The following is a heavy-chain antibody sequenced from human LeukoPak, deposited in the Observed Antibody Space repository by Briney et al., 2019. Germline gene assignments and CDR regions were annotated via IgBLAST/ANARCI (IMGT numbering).Heavy chain of an antibody. V-gene: IGHV3-48*03. CDR3: ARDPKADYDFWSGYYGFFDY. CDR2: TSSSGSTI. J-gene: IGHJ4*02. CDR1: GFTFSSYE. Sequence: GGSLRLSCAASGFTFSSYEMNWVRQAPGKGLEWVSYTSSSGSTIYYADSVKGRFTISRDNAKNSLYLQMNSLRAEDTAVYYCARDPKADYDFWSGYYGFFDYWGQGTLVTVSS. D-gene: IGHD3-3*01.